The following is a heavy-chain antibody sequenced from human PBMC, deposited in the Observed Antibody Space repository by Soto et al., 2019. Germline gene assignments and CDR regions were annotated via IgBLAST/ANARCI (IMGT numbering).Heavy chain of an antibody. J-gene: IGHJ3*02. CDR1: GFTFSSYA. D-gene: IGHD3-10*01. CDR2: ISGSGGST. CDR3: AKDYYGALWFGAQDAFDI. V-gene: IGHV3-23*01. Sequence: EVQLLESGGGLVQPGGSLRLSCAASGFTFSSYAMSWVRQAPGKGLEWVSAISGSGGSTYYADSVKGRFTISRDNSKNTLYLQMNSQRAEDTAVYYCAKDYYGALWFGAQDAFDIWGQGTMVTVSS.